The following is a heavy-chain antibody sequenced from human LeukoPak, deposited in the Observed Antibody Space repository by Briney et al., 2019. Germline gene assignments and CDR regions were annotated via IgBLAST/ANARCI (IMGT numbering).Heavy chain of an antibody. J-gene: IGHJ4*02. CDR2: ISSSSSTT. D-gene: IGHD6-6*01. CDR3: ARGYSGSSQPFEY. CDR1: GFTFSSYS. Sequence: GGSLRLSCAASGFTFSSYSMNWVRQAPGKGLEWVSHISSSSSTTYYADSVKGRFTISRDTAKNSLYLQMNSLRDEDTAGYYCARGYSGSSQPFEYWGQGTPVTVSS. V-gene: IGHV3-48*02.